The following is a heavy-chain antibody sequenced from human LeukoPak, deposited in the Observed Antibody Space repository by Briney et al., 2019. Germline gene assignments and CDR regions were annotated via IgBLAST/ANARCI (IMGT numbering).Heavy chain of an antibody. CDR2: ISYDGSNK. V-gene: IGHV3-30*18. J-gene: IGHJ4*02. D-gene: IGHD3-22*01. Sequence: GGSLRLSCAASGFTLSSYGMHWVRQAPGKGLEWVAVISYDGSNKYYADSVKGRFTISRDNSKNTLYLQMNSLRAEDTAVYYCAKELLSYYDSSGYYPDYWGQGTLVTVSS. CDR1: GFTLSSYG. CDR3: AKELLSYYDSSGYYPDY.